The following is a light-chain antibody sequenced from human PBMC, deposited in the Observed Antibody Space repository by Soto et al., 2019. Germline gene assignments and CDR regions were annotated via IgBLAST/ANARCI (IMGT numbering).Light chain of an antibody. J-gene: IGKJ1*01. CDR2: DAS. V-gene: IGKV1-5*01. CDR3: LQYDNYSWT. CDR1: RSISDW. Sequence: DIQMTQSPSTLSPSVGDRVTITCRASRSISDWLAWYQQKPGKAPKLLIFDASSLKSGVPSRFSGSGSGTEFTLTISSLQPDDVATYYCLQYDNYSWTFGQGTKVDIK.